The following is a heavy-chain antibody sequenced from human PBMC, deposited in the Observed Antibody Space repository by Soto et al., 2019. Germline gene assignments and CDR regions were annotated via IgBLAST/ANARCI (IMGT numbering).Heavy chain of an antibody. V-gene: IGHV4-61*01. CDR2: IYYSGST. CDR3: ASYSALYCSGGSCSSNTLN. J-gene: IGHJ4*02. CDR1: GGSVSSGSYY. Sequence: SETLSLTCTVSGGSVSSGSYYWSWIRQPPGKGLEWIGYIYYSGSTNYNPSLKSRDTISVDTSKNQFSLKLSSVTAADTAVYYCASYSALYCSGGSCSSNTLNWGQGTLVTVSS. D-gene: IGHD2-15*01.